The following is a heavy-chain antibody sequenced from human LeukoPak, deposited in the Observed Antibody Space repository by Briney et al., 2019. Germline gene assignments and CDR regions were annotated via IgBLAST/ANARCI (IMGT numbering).Heavy chain of an antibody. J-gene: IGHJ4*02. D-gene: IGHD3-22*01. CDR2: IKKDGSEK. CDR3: ARDLYRIVVVPHYFDY. CDR1: GFTLSSYW. V-gene: IGHV3-7*01. Sequence: GGSLRLSCAASGFTLSSYWMSWVRQAPGKGREWVANIKKDGSEKYYVDSVKGRFTISRDNAKNSLYLQMNSLRAEDTAVYYCARDLYRIVVVPHYFDYWGQGTLVTVSS.